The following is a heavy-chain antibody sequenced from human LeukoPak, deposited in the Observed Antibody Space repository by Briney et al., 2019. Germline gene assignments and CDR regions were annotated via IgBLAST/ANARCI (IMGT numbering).Heavy chain of an antibody. Sequence: GGSLRLSCAASGFTFSSYSMNWVRQAPGKGLEWVSYISSSSSTIYYADSVKGRFTISRDNAKNSLYPQMNSLRAEDTAVYYCARTPEEFWSGYYGDYWGQGTLVTVSS. CDR2: ISSSSSTI. CDR3: ARTPEEFWSGYYGDY. V-gene: IGHV3-48*04. CDR1: GFTFSSYS. J-gene: IGHJ4*02. D-gene: IGHD3-3*01.